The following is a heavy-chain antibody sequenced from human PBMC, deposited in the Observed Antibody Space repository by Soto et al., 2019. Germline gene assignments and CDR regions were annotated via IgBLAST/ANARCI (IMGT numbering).Heavy chain of an antibody. CDR3: ARGGYCSSTSCYHYYYGMDV. V-gene: IGHV3-30-3*01. J-gene: IGHJ6*02. D-gene: IGHD2-2*01. CDR1: GFTFSSYA. Sequence: PGGALGLSCAASGFTFSSYAMHWVRQAPGKGLEWVAVISYDGSNKYYADSVKGRFTISRDNSKNTLYLQMNSLRAEDTAVYYCARGGYCSSTSCYHYYYGMDVCRQGPTFPACS. CDR2: ISYDGSNK.